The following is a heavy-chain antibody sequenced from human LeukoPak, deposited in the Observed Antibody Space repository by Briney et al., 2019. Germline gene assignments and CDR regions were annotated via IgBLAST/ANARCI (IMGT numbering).Heavy chain of an antibody. CDR3: GKTTVGYSSGQKPAWPVDY. J-gene: IGHJ4*02. V-gene: IGHV3-23*01. Sequence: GGSLRLSCEASGFTIGSHAMYWVPQAPGKGLEWVAGIFGSGGSPHYADPVKGRFTISRDNSRNTVYLQINSLRAEDTAVYYCGKTTVGYSSGQKPAWPVDYWGQGTLVTVSS. CDR1: GFTIGSHA. CDR2: IFGSGGSP. D-gene: IGHD5-18*01.